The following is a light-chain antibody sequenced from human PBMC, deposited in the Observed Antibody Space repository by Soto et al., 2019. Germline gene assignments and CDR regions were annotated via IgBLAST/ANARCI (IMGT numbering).Light chain of an antibody. CDR1: SSHVGGYNY. CDR3: SSRTSRDTRG. CDR2: EVS. J-gene: IGLJ1*01. Sequence: QSALTQPASVSGSPGQPITISCTGTSSHVGGYNYVSWYQQYSGKAPKVIIYEVSYRPSGVSYRCSGSKSGNTAALTISGFQGEDEADYYCSSRTSRDTRGFGTGTKLTVL. V-gene: IGLV2-14*01.